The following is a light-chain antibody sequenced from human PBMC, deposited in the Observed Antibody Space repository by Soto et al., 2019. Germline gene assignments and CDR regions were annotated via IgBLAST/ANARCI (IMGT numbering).Light chain of an antibody. Sequence: EIVMTQSPATLSVSPGERASLSCRASQSVGSNLAWYQQTAGQAPRLLIYGASTRATGIPARFSGSGSGTEFTLPINSLQSEDFAVYSCQQYTNWPYTFGQGTKLEIK. V-gene: IGKV3-15*01. CDR3: QQYTNWPYT. J-gene: IGKJ2*01. CDR1: QSVGSN. CDR2: GAS.